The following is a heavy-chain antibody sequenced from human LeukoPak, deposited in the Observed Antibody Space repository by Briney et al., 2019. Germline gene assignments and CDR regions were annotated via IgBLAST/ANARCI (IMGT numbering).Heavy chain of an antibody. CDR2: IYYIGDT. J-gene: IGHJ3*01. V-gene: IGHV4-39*01. D-gene: IGHD2-15*01. CDR1: GDSVITSDYY. Sequence: PSETLSLTCNVSGDSVITSDYYWGWIRQPPGKGLEFVGTIYYIGDTYYSSPLKSRVTVTIDTSKNEFSLKLSSVTAADTAVYYCARRGYYSGSFNVWGQGTVVTVSS. CDR3: ARRGYYSGSFNV.